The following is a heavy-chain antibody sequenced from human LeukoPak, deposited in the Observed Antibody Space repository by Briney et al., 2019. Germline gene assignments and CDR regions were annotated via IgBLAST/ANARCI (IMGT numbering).Heavy chain of an antibody. Sequence: SETLSLTCTVSGGSISSYYWSWIRQPAGKGLEWIGRIYTSGSTNYNPSLKSRVTMSVDTSKNQFSLKLSSVTAADTAVYYCARDKVYDFWSGYYPYYFDYWGQGTLVTVSS. J-gene: IGHJ4*02. V-gene: IGHV4-4*07. D-gene: IGHD3-3*01. CDR2: IYTSGST. CDR1: GGSISSYY. CDR3: ARDKVYDFWSGYYPYYFDY.